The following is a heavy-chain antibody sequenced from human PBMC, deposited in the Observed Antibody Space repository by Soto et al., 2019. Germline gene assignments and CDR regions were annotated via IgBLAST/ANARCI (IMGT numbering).Heavy chain of an antibody. CDR1: GFTFSSYG. D-gene: IGHD6-13*01. V-gene: IGHV3-33*01. CDR3: AREGPSSSTSYYYYMDV. CDR2: IWYDGSNK. J-gene: IGHJ6*03. Sequence: QVQLVESGGGVVQPGRSLRLSCAASGFTFSSYGMHWVRQAPGKGLEWVAVIWYDGSNKYYADSVKGRFTISRDNSKNTLYMQMNSLRAEETAVYYCAREGPSSSTSYYYYMDVWGKGTTVTVSS.